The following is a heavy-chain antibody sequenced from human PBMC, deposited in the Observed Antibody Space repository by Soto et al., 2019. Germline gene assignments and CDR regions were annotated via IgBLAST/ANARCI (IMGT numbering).Heavy chain of an antibody. CDR3: ASRSDYGGNSGVDY. CDR1: GGSISSGGYY. Sequence: QVQLQESGPGLVKPSQTLSLTCTVSGGSISSGGYYWSWIRQHPGKGLEWIGYIYYSGSTYYNPPLKSRVTISVDTSKNQFSLKLSSVTAADTAVYYCASRSDYGGNSGVDYWGQGTLVTVSS. CDR2: IYYSGST. J-gene: IGHJ4*02. V-gene: IGHV4-31*03. D-gene: IGHD4-17*01.